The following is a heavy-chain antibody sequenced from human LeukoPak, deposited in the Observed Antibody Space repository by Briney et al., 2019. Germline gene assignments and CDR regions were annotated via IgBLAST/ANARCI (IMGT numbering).Heavy chain of an antibody. CDR3: ARDLLGENDY. V-gene: IGHV1-2*02. Sequence: ASVKVSCKASGNTFIDYYMHWVRQAPGQGLEWMGWINPNGGVTNYAQKFQGRVTMTRDTSISTAYMELHRLRSDDTAVYYCARDLLGENDYWGQGTLVTVSS. J-gene: IGHJ4*02. CDR1: GNTFIDYY. D-gene: IGHD3-16*01. CDR2: INPNGGVT.